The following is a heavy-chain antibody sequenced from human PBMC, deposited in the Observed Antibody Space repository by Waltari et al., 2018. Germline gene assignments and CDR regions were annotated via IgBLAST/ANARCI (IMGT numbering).Heavy chain of an antibody. Sequence: QVQLVQSGAEVKKPGASVKVSCKASGYTFTSYYMHWVRQAPGQGLEWMGRINPSGGRTSYAQKCQGRVTMTRDTSTSTVYMELSSLRSEDTAVYYCARRGLEYYYDSSGSQMDYWGQGTLVTVSS. CDR2: INPSGGRT. CDR3: ARRGLEYYYDSSGSQMDY. V-gene: IGHV1-46*01. CDR1: GYTFTSYY. D-gene: IGHD3-22*01. J-gene: IGHJ4*02.